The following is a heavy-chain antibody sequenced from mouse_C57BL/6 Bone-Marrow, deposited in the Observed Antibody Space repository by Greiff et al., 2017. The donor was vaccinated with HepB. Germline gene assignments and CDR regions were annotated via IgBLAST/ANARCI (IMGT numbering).Heavy chain of an antibody. Sequence: EVQGVESGGGLVKPGGSLKLSCAASGFTFSSYAMSWVRQTPEKRLEWVATICDGGSYTYYPDNVKGRFTISRDNAKNNLYLQMSHLKSEDTAMYYCARSDYDGVPWFAYWGQGTLVTVSA. J-gene: IGHJ3*01. CDR2: ICDGGSYT. CDR1: GFTFSSYA. V-gene: IGHV5-4*01. D-gene: IGHD2-4*01. CDR3: ARSDYDGVPWFAY.